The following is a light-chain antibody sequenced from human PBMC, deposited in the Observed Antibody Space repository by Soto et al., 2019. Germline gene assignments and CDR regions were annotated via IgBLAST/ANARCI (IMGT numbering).Light chain of an antibody. CDR1: QPIKTW. CDR2: TAS. Sequence: DIQLTQSPASVSAAVGDRVNISCRASQPIKTWLAWYQQKPGKGPKLLIYTASTLETGVPSRFSVSGSGTDVTLTISSLRPEDAAIYSCQQAASFPFTFGPGAKV. V-gene: IGKV1-12*02. J-gene: IGKJ3*01. CDR3: QQAASFPFT.